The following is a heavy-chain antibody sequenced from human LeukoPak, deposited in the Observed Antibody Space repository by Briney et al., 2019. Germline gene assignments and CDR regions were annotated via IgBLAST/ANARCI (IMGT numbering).Heavy chain of an antibody. Sequence: GGSLRLSCAASGFSFSSYGMNWVRQAPGKGLEWVSDISRRGTIIYYTDSVKGRFTISRDNFKNSVYLQLNSLRAEDTAMYYCTKDDYGTRFNHWVQGTLVTV. J-gene: IGHJ1*01. D-gene: IGHD4/OR15-4a*01. CDR3: TKDDYGTRFNH. CDR2: ISRRGTII. V-gene: IGHV3-48*01. CDR1: GFSFSSYG.